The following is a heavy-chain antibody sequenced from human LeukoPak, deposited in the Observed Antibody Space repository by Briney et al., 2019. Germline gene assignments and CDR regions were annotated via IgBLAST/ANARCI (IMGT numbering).Heavy chain of an antibody. Sequence: SETLSLTCTVSGGSISSYYWSWIRQPPGKGLEWIGYIYYSGSTNYNPSLKSRVTISVDTSKNQFSLKLSSVTAADTAVYYCARDCSGGSCYSGLGNWFDPWGQGTLVTVSS. D-gene: IGHD2-15*01. V-gene: IGHV4-59*12. CDR2: IYYSGST. CDR1: GGSISSYY. CDR3: ARDCSGGSCYSGLGNWFDP. J-gene: IGHJ5*02.